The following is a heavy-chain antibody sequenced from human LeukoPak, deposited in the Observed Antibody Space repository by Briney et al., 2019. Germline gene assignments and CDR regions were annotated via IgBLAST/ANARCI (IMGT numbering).Heavy chain of an antibody. V-gene: IGHV1-46*03. D-gene: IGHD3-22*01. CDR2: INPSGGST. CDR3: TRDHDYDSSGYYYHWFDP. J-gene: IGHJ5*02. Sequence: GASVKVSCKASGYTFTSYYMHWVRQAPGQGLEWMGIINPSGGSTSYAQKFQGRVTMTRDTSTSTVYTELSSLRSEDTPVYYCTRDHDYDSSGYYYHWFDPWGQGTLVTVYS. CDR1: GYTFTSYY.